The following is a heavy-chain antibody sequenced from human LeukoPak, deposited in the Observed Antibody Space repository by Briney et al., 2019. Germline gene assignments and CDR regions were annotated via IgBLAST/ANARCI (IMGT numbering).Heavy chain of an antibody. D-gene: IGHD6-13*01. CDR3: AREVRGIAAAGTVY. V-gene: IGHV1-69*05. CDR1: GGTFSSYA. J-gene: IGHJ4*02. CDR2: IIPIFGTA. Sequence: SVKVSCKASGGTFSSYAISWVRQAPGQGLEWMGGIIPIFGTANYAQKFQGRVTITTDESTSTAYMELSSLRSEDTAVYYFAREVRGIAAAGTVYWGQGTLVTVSS.